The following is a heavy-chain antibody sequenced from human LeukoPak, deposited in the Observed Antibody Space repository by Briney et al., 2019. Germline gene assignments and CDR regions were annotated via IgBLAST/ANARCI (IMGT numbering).Heavy chain of an antibody. CDR1: GFTITNYA. CDR3: AKSLIEYSGSSYDYDFDY. D-gene: IGHD6-6*01. J-gene: IGHJ4*02. Sequence: GGSLRLSCAASGFTITNYAMSWDRQAPGKGLEWVSVIRGVGDTTYYADSVKGRFTLSRDKSKNTLYLQMNSLRAEDTAAYYCAKSLIEYSGSSYDYDFDYWGQGTLVTVSS. V-gene: IGHV3-23*01. CDR2: IRGVGDTT.